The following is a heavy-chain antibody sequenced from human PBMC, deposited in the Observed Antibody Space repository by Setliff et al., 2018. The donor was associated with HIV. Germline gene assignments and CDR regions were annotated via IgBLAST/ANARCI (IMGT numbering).Heavy chain of an antibody. J-gene: IGHJ4*02. CDR3: AKDFLGYCSGSSCYPFDY. D-gene: IGHD2-15*01. V-gene: IGHV3-30*01. CDR1: GFTFSNYA. CDR2: ISYDGSHK. Sequence: PGGSLRLSCAASGFTFSNYAMHWVRQAPGKGLEWVAVISYDGSHKYYADSVKGRFTISRDNSKNTLYLQMNSLRAEDTAVYYCAKDFLGYCSGSSCYPFDYWGQGTLVTVSS.